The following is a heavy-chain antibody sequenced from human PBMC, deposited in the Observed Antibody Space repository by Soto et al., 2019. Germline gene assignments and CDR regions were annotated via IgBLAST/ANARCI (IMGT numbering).Heavy chain of an antibody. CDR3: ARQPPATAAFDI. V-gene: IGHV4-30-2*01. CDR1: GGSISSGGYS. CDR2: IYHSGST. J-gene: IGHJ3*02. Sequence: SETLSLTCAVSGGSISSGGYSWSWIRQPPGKGLEWIGYIYHSGSTYYNPSLKSRVTISVDRSKNQFSLKLSSVTAADTAVYYCARQPPATAAFDIWGQGTMVTVSS. D-gene: IGHD2-2*01.